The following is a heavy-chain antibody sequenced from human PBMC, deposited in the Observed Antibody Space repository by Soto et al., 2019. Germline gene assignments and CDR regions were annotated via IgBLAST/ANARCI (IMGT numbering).Heavy chain of an antibody. CDR3: AKRRDGYNYDY. Sequence: VQLLESGGGLVQPGGSLRLSCAASGFTFSSYAMSWVRQAPGKGLEWVSTISGSGGSTYYADSVKGRFTITRDKSKNTLYLQMNSLRADDTAVYYCAKRRDGYNYDYWGQGTLVTVSS. CDR1: GFTFSSYA. D-gene: IGHD5-12*01. V-gene: IGHV3-23*01. CDR2: ISGSGGST. J-gene: IGHJ4*02.